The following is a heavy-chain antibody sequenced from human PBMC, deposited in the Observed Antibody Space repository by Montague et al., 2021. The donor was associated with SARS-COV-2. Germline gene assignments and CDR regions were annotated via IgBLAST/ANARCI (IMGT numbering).Heavy chain of an antibody. D-gene: IGHD3-22*01. CDR3: AKGSSGYPHYFDY. J-gene: IGHJ4*02. V-gene: IGHV3-23*01. Sequence: SLRLSCAASGFTFSNYGISWVRQAPGKGPEWVSAISSDSVGSTNYADSVRGRFTISRDNSKNTLYVQMNSLRAEDTAVYYCAKGSSGYPHYFDYWGQGTLVTVSS. CDR2: ISSDSVGST. CDR1: GFTFSNYG.